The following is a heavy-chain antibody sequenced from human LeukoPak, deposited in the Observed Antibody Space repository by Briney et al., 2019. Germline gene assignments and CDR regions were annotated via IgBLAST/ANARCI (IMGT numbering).Heavy chain of an antibody. CDR3: AKERYSGSYHVGGFDY. CDR2: ISGSGGST. V-gene: IGHV3-23*01. D-gene: IGHD1-26*01. J-gene: IGHJ4*02. CDR1: GFTFSSYA. Sequence: GGSLRLSCAASGFTFSSYAMSWVRQAPGKGLEWVSAISGSGGSTCYADSVKGRFTISRDNSKNTLYLQMNSLRAEDTAVYYCAKERYSGSYHVGGFDYWGQGTLVTVSS.